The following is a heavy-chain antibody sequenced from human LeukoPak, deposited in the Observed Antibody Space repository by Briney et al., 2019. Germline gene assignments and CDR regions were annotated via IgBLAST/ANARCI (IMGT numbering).Heavy chain of an antibody. CDR1: GGSINNYY. CDR2: IYYSGSA. J-gene: IGHJ3*02. V-gene: IGHV4-59*01. CDR3: ARYRNEALFAFDI. Sequence: PSETLSLTCTVSGGSINNYYWSWIRQPPGKGLDWIGYIYYSGSANYNPSLKSRVTISVDTSKNHFSLKLSSVTAAETAVYYCARYRNEALFAFDIWGQGTMVTVSS. D-gene: IGHD1-14*01.